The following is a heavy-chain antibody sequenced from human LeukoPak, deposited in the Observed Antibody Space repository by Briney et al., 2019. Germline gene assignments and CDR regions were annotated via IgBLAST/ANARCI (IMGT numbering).Heavy chain of an antibody. CDR3: ARQTYYYGSGSPQSLYYYYGMDV. Sequence: SVKVSCKASGGTFSSYAISWVRQAPGQGLEWMGGIIPIFGTANYAQKFQGRVTITADESTSTAYMELSSLRSEDTAVYYCARQTYYYGSGSPQSLYYYYGMDVWGRGTTVTVSS. CDR1: GGTFSSYA. CDR2: IIPIFGTA. V-gene: IGHV1-69*13. D-gene: IGHD3-10*01. J-gene: IGHJ6*02.